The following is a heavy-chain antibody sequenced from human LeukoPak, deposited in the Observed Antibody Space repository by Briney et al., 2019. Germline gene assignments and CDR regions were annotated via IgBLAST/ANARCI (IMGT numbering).Heavy chain of an antibody. CDR3: ATYSSLNAREFQY. V-gene: IGHV3-7*01. CDR1: GFTFSSFW. CDR2: VKQDGSEK. D-gene: IGHD3-22*01. J-gene: IGHJ1*01. Sequence: GGSLRLSCAASGFTFSSFWMSWVRQSPGKGLEWVANVKQDGSEKYYVDSVKGRFIISRDNVENSLYLQMNSLRAEDTAVYYCATYSSLNAREFQYWGQGTLVTVSS.